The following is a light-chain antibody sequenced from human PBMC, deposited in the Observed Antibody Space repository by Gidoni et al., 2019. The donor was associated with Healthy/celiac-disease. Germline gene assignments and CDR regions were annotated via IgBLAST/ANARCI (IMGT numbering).Light chain of an antibody. V-gene: IGLV3-1*01. Sequence: SYALTQPPSVSVSPGQTASITCSGDKLGDKYACWYQQKPGQSPVLVIYQDSKRPSGIPERFSGSNSGNTATLTISGTQAMEEADYYCQAWDSSYVVFGGGTKLTVL. J-gene: IGLJ2*01. CDR3: QAWDSSYVV. CDR1: KLGDKY. CDR2: QDS.